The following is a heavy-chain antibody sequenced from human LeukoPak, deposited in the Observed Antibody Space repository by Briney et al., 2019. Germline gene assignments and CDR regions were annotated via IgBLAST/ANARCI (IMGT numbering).Heavy chain of an antibody. D-gene: IGHD2-21*02. CDR1: GFTFSSYG. J-gene: IGHJ4*02. Sequence: GRSLRLSCAASGFTFSSYGMHWVRQAPGEGLEWVAVISYDGSNKYYADSVKGRFTISRDNSKNTLYLQMNSLRAEDTAVYYCAKDLTYCGGDCRDYWGQGTLVTVSS. CDR2: ISYDGSNK. CDR3: AKDLTYCGGDCRDY. V-gene: IGHV3-30*18.